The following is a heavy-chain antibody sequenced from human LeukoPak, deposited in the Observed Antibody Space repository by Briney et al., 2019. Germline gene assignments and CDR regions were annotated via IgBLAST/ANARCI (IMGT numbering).Heavy chain of an antibody. CDR1: GFTFSNAW. D-gene: IGHD2-2*01. V-gene: IGHV3-15*01. CDR3: TTENQGYCSSTSCYGPGRFLDY. Sequence: GGSLRLSCAASGFTFSNAWMSWVRQAPGKGLEWVGRIKSKTDGGTTDYAAPVKGRFTISRDDSKNTLYLQMNSLKTEDTAVYYCTTENQGYCSSTSCYGPGRFLDYWGQGTLVTVSS. CDR2: IKSKTDGGTT. J-gene: IGHJ4*02.